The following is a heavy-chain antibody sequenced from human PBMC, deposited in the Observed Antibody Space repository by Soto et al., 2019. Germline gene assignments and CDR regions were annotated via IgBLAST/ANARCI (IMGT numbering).Heavy chain of an antibody. CDR3: AKAPAGRYSGYEGYVDY. J-gene: IGHJ4*02. CDR2: ISGSGGST. Sequence: GGSLRLSCAASGFTFSSYAMSWVRQAPGKGLEWVSAISGSGGSTYYADSVKGRFTISRDNSKNTLYLQMNSLRAEDTAVYYCAKAPAGRYSGYEGYVDYWGQGTLVTVSS. D-gene: IGHD5-12*01. V-gene: IGHV3-23*01. CDR1: GFTFSSYA.